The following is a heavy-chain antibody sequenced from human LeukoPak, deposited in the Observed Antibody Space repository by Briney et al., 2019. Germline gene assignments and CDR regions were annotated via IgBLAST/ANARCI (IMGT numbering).Heavy chain of an antibody. CDR1: GGSISSYY. CDR3: ARDGWFGDPPRY. Sequence: SETLSLTCTVSGGSISSYYWSWIRQPPGKGLEWIGYIYYSGSTNYNPSLKSRVTISVDTSKNQFSLKLSSVTAADTAVYYCARDGWFGDPPRYWGQGTLVTVSS. V-gene: IGHV4-59*01. D-gene: IGHD3-10*01. CDR2: IYYSGST. J-gene: IGHJ4*02.